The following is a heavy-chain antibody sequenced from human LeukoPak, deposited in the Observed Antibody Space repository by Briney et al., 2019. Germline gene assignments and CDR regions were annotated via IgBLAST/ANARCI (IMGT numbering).Heavy chain of an antibody. V-gene: IGHV3-64*01. CDR2: INSNGGST. Sequence: GGSLRLSCAASGFTFSSYAMHWVRQAPGKGLEYVSAINSNGGSTYYANSVKGRFTISRDNSKNTLYLQMGSLRAEEMAVYYCARDAVRENSGWYWSHAFDIWGQGTMVTVSS. CDR3: ARDAVRENSGWYWSHAFDI. J-gene: IGHJ3*02. CDR1: GFTFSSYA. D-gene: IGHD6-19*01.